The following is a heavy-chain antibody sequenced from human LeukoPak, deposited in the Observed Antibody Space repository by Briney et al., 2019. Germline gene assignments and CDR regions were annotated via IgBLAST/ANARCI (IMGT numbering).Heavy chain of an antibody. CDR3: ARLHFRSWGGFDY. CDR2: IHKDGSDT. V-gene: IGHV3-74*01. J-gene: IGHJ4*01. CDR1: GFTFSSYW. D-gene: IGHD3-16*01. Sequence: PGGSLRLSCAASGFTFSSYWMHWVRQAPGKGLVWVARIHKDGSDTSYADSVKGRFTISRDNLKNTLHLQMNSLGAEDTAVYFCARLHFRSWGGFDYWGHGTLVTVSS.